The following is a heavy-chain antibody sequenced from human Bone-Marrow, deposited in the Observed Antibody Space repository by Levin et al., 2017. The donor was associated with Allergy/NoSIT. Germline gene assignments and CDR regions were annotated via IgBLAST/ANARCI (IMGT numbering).Heavy chain of an antibody. CDR1: GYTFTGYY. CDR3: ARDSHLLWPYIDY. Sequence: GESLKISCKASGYTFTGYYMHWVRQAPGQGLEWMGWINPNSGGTNYAQKFQGRVTMTRDTSISTAYMELSRLRSDDTAVYYCARDSHLLWPYIDYWGQGTLVTVSS. J-gene: IGHJ4*02. CDR2: INPNSGGT. D-gene: IGHD3-10*01. V-gene: IGHV1-2*02.